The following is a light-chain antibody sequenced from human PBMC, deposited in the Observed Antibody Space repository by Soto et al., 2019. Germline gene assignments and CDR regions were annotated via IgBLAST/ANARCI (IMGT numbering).Light chain of an antibody. J-gene: IGLJ2*01. CDR2: DTS. Sequence: SYELTQPPSVSVAPGQTARITCGGTNIGSKSVHWYQQKPGQAPVLVVYDTSDRPSGIPERFSGSKSGTSASLAITGLQGDDEGDYYCQSYDSHLSGSLFGGGTKLTVL. V-gene: IGLV3-21*02. CDR3: QSYDSHLSGSL. CDR1: NIGSKS.